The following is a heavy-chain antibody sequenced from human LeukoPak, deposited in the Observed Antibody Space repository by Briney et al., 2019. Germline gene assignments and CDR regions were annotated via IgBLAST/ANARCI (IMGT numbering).Heavy chain of an antibody. CDR1: GFTFSSYA. V-gene: IGHV3-23*01. CDR3: ATSGVYDILTGSRSYFDY. D-gene: IGHD3-9*01. CDR2: ISGSGGST. J-gene: IGHJ4*02. Sequence: GGSLGLSCAASGFTFSSYAMSWVRQAPGKGLEWVSAISGSGGSTYYADSVKGRFTISRDNSKNTLYLQMNSLRAEDTAVYYRATSGVYDILTGSRSYFDYWGQGTLVTVSS.